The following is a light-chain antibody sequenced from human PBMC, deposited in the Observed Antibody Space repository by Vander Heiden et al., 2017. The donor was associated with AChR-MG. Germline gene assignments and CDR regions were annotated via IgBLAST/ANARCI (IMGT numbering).Light chain of an antibody. Sequence: DIQMTQSPSPLSASVGDRVTITCRTSQSIIRSLNWYQQKSGKAPKLLIFGASSLQGGVPSRFSGSGSGTEFTLTISRLQPEDFATYYCQQTDNFPGTFGQGTKVDIK. CDR2: GAS. J-gene: IGKJ1*01. V-gene: IGKV1-39*01. CDR3: QQTDNFPGT. CDR1: QSIIRS.